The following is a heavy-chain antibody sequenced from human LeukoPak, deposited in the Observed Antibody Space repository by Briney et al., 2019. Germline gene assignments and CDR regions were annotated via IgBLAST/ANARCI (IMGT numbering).Heavy chain of an antibody. D-gene: IGHD3-3*01. Sequence: GGSLRLSCAASGFTFSSYWMHWVRQAPGKGLVWVSRINSDGSSTSYADSVKGRFTISRDNAKNTLYLQMNSLRAEDTAVYYCARTAHDDYFDYWGQGTLVTVSS. J-gene: IGHJ4*02. CDR2: INSDGSST. CDR3: ARTAHDDYFDY. V-gene: IGHV3-74*01. CDR1: GFTFSSYW.